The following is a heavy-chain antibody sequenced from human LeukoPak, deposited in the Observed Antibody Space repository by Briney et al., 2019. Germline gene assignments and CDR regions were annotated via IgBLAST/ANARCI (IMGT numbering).Heavy chain of an antibody. D-gene: IGHD1-26*01. CDR2: ISSSSSYI. CDR1: VFTFRSYS. Sequence: PGVSLRLSCAASVFTFRSYSMNWLRQSPGKGREGVSSISSSSSYIYYADSVKGRFTISRDNAKNSLYLQMNSLGPEDTAVYYCARDPYSGNYGNYYYYMDVWGKGTTVTISS. V-gene: IGHV3-21*01. J-gene: IGHJ6*03. CDR3: ARDPYSGNYGNYYYYMDV.